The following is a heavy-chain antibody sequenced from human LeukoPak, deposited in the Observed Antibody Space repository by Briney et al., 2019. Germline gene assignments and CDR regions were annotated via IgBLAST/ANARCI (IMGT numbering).Heavy chain of an antibody. CDR1: GFTFSSYA. Sequence: PGGSLRLSCAASGFTFSSYAMSWVRQAPGKGLEWVSAISGSGGSTHYADSVKGRFTISRDNSKNTLYLQMNSLRAEDTAVYYCAKDHSSSWPRDWFDPWGQGTLVTVSS. D-gene: IGHD6-13*01. J-gene: IGHJ5*02. CDR2: ISGSGGST. CDR3: AKDHSSSWPRDWFDP. V-gene: IGHV3-23*01.